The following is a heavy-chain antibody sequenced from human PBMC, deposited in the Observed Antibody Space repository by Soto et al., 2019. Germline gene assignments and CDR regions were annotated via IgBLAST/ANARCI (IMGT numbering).Heavy chain of an antibody. CDR1: GFTFSNYW. CDR2: INGDGSEE. J-gene: IGHJ5*02. D-gene: IGHD5-12*01. CDR3: ATVATNSYNWLDP. Sequence: PGGSLRLSCVASGFTFSNYWMKWVRQAPGKGLECVAQINGDGSEEHYVASVKGRFTISRDNAKNTVYLQMDSLRAEDTAVYYCATVATNSYNWLDPWGQGTLVTVSS. V-gene: IGHV3-7*01.